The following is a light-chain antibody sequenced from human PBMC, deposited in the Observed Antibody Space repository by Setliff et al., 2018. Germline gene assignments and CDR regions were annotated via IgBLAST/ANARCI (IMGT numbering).Light chain of an antibody. V-gene: IGLV2-14*01. CDR3: SSYTSSSTLYV. J-gene: IGLJ1*01. CDR2: EVT. Sequence: QSALTQPPSASGSPGQSVTISCTGTSSDVGGYNYVSWYQQHPGKAPKLIIYEVTKRPSGVSNRFSGSKSGNTASLTISGLQAEDEADYYCSSYTSSSTLYVFGTGTKVTVL. CDR1: SSDVGGYNY.